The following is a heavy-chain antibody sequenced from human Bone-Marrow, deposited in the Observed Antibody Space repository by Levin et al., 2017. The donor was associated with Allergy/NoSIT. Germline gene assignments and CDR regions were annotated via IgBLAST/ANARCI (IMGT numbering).Heavy chain of an antibody. CDR2: INPLGGGT. CDR3: ARSQYCNGGSCYGFDY. D-gene: IGHD2-15*01. Sequence: ASVKVSCKTSGYAFTSNHVHWVRQAPGQGLEWMGIINPLGGGTNYARQFQGRVTMTRDTSTTTVYMELSSLTSDDTAVDYCARSQYCNGGSCYGFDYWGQGTQVTVSS. V-gene: IGHV1-46*01. CDR1: GYAFTSNH. J-gene: IGHJ4*02.